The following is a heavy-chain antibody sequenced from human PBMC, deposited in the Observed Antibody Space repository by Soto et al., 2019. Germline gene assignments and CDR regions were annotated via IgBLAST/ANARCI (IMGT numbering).Heavy chain of an antibody. CDR1: GGSISSGGYY. D-gene: IGHD3-22*01. Sequence: QVQLQESGPGLVKPSQTLSLTCTVSGGSISSGGYYWSWIRQHPGKGLEWIGYIYYSGSTYYNPSLKSRVTISVDTSKNQFSLKLSSVTAADTAVYYCARDHYYDSSGYYRAFDIWGQGTMVTVSS. CDR3: ARDHYYDSSGYYRAFDI. CDR2: IYYSGST. J-gene: IGHJ3*02. V-gene: IGHV4-31*03.